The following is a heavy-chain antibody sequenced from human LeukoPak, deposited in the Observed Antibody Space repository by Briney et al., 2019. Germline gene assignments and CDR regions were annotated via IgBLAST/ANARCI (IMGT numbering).Heavy chain of an antibody. CDR3: ARDGTSTDDY. Sequence: ASVRVSCKTSGYTFSNFGINWVRQAPGQGLEWMGWISGNNDNPNYGQKFQGRFTVTTDSSTSTAYMELRNLRFDDTAVYYCARDGTSTDDYWGQGTLVAVSS. CDR1: GYTFSNFG. CDR2: ISGNNDNP. V-gene: IGHV1-18*01. J-gene: IGHJ4*02. D-gene: IGHD2-2*01.